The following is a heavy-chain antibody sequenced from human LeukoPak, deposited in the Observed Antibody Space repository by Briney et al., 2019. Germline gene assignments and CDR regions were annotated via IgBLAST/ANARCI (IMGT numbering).Heavy chain of an antibody. CDR2: ISHDGSNI. CDR1: GFTFSSYG. V-gene: IGHV3-30*18. J-gene: IGHJ5*02. Sequence: HPGGSLRLSCAASGFTFSSYGMHWVRQAPGKGLEWVAVISHDGSNIYYGDSVKGRFSISRDNSKNTLYLQMNNLRTEDTAVYYCAKDPYRVIVATGNYLDPWGQGTLVTVSS. D-gene: IGHD2-15*01. CDR3: AKDPYRVIVATGNYLDP.